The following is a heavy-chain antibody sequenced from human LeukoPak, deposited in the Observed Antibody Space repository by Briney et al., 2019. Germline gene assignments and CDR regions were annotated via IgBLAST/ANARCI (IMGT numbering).Heavy chain of an antibody. Sequence: ASVKVSCKASGYTFTGYYMHWVRQAPGQGLEWMGWINPNSGGTNYAQKFQGRVTMTRDTSISTAYMELSRLRSDDTAVYYCARDSNPDYYDSSGYLGSPCFDYWGQGTLVTVSS. V-gene: IGHV1-2*02. CDR2: INPNSGGT. D-gene: IGHD3-22*01. CDR1: GYTFTGYY. J-gene: IGHJ4*02. CDR3: ARDSNPDYYDSSGYLGSPCFDY.